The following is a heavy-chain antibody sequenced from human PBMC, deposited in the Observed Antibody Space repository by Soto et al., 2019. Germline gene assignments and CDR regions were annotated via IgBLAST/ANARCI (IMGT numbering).Heavy chain of an antibody. J-gene: IGHJ6*02. Sequence: QVQLQESGPGLVKPSGTLSVTCAVSGGSISSSNWWNWVRQPPGKGLEWIGEIYNSGSTNYNPSPRSRVTISLAKSKNQFSLRVKSVTAAHTAEYYCARAWPSVDSYGSGVMDVWGQGTTVTVSS. CDR1: GGSISSSNW. CDR3: ARAWPSVDSYGSGVMDV. CDR2: IYNSGST. D-gene: IGHD5-18*01. V-gene: IGHV4-4*02.